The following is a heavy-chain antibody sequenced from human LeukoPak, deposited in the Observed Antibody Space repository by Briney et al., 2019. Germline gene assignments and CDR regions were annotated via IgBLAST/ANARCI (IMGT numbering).Heavy chain of an antibody. Sequence: ASVKVSCKASGYTFTSYGISWVRQAPGQGLEWMGWISAYNGNTNYVQRLQGRVTMTTDTSTSTAYMELGSLRSDDTAVYYCAREDRHMNWFDPWGQGTLVTVSS. CDR1: GYTFTSYG. V-gene: IGHV1-18*01. CDR2: ISAYNGNT. CDR3: AREDRHMNWFDP. J-gene: IGHJ5*02.